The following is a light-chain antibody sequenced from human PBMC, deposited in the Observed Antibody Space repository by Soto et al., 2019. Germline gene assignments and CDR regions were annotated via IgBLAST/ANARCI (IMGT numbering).Light chain of an antibody. CDR3: QQYGSSHT. CDR1: QAIGTD. CDR2: AAS. J-gene: IGKJ5*01. V-gene: IGKV1-17*01. Sequence: IQMTQSPSSLSASLGDRVTITCRASQAIGTDLGWYQQKPGKAPKRLIYAASSLQSGAPPRFSGSGAGAYFNLTISRLEPADFGVYYCQQYGSSHTFGQGTRLEIK.